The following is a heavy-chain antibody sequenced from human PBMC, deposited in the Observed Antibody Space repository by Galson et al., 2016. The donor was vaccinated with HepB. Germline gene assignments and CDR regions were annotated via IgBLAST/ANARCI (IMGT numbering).Heavy chain of an antibody. Sequence: SETLSLTCNVSGGSINRSHYFWGWIRQPPGKGLEWIGSIDSSGSTFYNPSLKSRLTMLADTSNNCFSLELRSVTAADTALYYCARPADDNSARVGAFDIWGQGTMVTVSS. CDR1: GGSINRSHYF. CDR2: IDSSGST. V-gene: IGHV4-39*02. CDR3: ARPADDNSARVGAFDI. J-gene: IGHJ3*02. D-gene: IGHD3-22*01.